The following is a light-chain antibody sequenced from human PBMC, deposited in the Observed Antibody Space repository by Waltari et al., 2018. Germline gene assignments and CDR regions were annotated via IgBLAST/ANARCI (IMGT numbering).Light chain of an antibody. CDR2: HSS. Sequence: IHMTQSPSSVSASVGDRGSISCRASQDISTSLAWYQQKSGKAPSLLIYHSSTLQSGVPSRFSGAGTGTDFTLTINNLHPEDFATYFCQQGDTSPPTFGPGTKVELK. J-gene: IGKJ1*01. V-gene: IGKV1-12*01. CDR3: QQGDTSPPT. CDR1: QDISTS.